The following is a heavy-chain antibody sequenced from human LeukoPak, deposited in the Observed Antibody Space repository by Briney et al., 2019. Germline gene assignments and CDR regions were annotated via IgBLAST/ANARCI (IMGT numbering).Heavy chain of an antibody. D-gene: IGHD3-10*01. Sequence: SETLSLTCAVSGGPFSGYFWSWIRQSSGKGLEWIGEIHNSGTTDYNPSLNSRVTISEDTSKNQFYLNLSSVTAADTAVYYCARRYYYNLGSFPFDFWGQGTLVTVSS. CDR3: ARRYYYNLGSFPFDF. V-gene: IGHV4-34*01. CDR1: GGPFSGYF. CDR2: IHNSGTT. J-gene: IGHJ4*02.